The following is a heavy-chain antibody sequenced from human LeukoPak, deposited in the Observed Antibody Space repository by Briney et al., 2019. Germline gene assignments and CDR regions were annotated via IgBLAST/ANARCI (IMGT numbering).Heavy chain of an antibody. CDR3: ARGADSSGYYSIFYFDY. CDR2: IYYSGST. J-gene: IGHJ4*02. V-gene: IGHV4-59*01. CDR1: GGSISSYY. D-gene: IGHD3-22*01. Sequence: SETLTLTCTVSGGSISSYYWNWIRQPPGKGLEWIGDIYYSGSTNYNPSLKSRVTISVDTSKNQFSLKLSSVTAADTAVYYCARGADSSGYYSIFYFDYWGQGTLVTVSS.